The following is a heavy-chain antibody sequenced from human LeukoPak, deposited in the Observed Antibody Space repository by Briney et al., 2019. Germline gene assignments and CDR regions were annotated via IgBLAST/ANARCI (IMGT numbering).Heavy chain of an antibody. J-gene: IGHJ4*02. CDR3: VRGGAPVVPAAMDFDY. CDR2: ISSSSSYI. V-gene: IGHV3-21*01. Sequence: GGSLRLSCAASGFTFSSYSMNWVRQAPGKGLEWVSSISSSSSYIYYADSVKGRFTISRDNAKNSLYLQMNSLRAEDTAVYYCVRGGAPVVPAAMDFDYWGQGTLVTVSS. CDR1: GFTFSSYS. D-gene: IGHD2-2*01.